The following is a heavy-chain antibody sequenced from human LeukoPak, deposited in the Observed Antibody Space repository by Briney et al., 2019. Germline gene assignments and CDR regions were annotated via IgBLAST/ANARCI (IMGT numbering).Heavy chain of an antibody. D-gene: IGHD3-22*01. J-gene: IGHJ4*02. CDR1: GYTFTSSG. Sequence: GASVKVSCKTSGYTFTSSGISWVRQAPGHGLEWIGWISAYTVNTNYAQKLPGRVTITTDTSTSTACMELGRLRSDDTAGYFCARGGGYYYDSIGYYYLLDYFDYWGQGTLVTVSS. CDR3: ARGGGYYYDSIGYYYLLDYFDY. CDR2: ISAYTVNT. V-gene: IGHV1-18*01.